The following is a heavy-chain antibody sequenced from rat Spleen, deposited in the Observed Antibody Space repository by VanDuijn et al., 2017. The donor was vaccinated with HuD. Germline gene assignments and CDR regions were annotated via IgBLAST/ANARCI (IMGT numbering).Heavy chain of an antibody. Sequence: EVQLVESGGGLVQPGRSLKLSCVASGFTFNNYWMSWIRQAPTKGLEWVASISPSGGNTYYRDSMKGRFTVSRDNAKSTLYLQMDSLRSEDTATYYCVRWGYSRPLDVMDAWGQGASVTVSS. CDR2: ISPSGGNT. J-gene: IGHJ4*01. V-gene: IGHV5-25*01. CDR1: GFTFNNYW. CDR3: VRWGYSRPLDVMDA. D-gene: IGHD1-2*01.